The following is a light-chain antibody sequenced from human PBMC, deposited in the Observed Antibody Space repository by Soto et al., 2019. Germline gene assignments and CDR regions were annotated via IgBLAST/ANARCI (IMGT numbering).Light chain of an antibody. Sequence: IVWTQSQATLSLSPGERAILSCRASQSVSSYLAWYPQQAGQAPRLLIYDASNRTTGIPARFSGSGSGTDFTLTISSLEPEDFAVYYCQQRSNWPLTFGGGTNVEIK. CDR3: QQRSNWPLT. J-gene: IGKJ4*02. V-gene: IGKV3-11*01. CDR2: DAS. CDR1: QSVSSY.